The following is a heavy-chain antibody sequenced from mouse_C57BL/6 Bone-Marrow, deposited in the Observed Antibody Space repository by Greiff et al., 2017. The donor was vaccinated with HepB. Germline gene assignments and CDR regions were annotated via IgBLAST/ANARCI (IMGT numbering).Heavy chain of an antibody. J-gene: IGHJ3*01. D-gene: IGHD1-1*01. V-gene: IGHV5-6*02. Sequence: EVKLVESGGELVKPGGSLKLSCAASGFTFSSYGMSWVRQTPDKRLEWVATISSGGSYTYYPDSVKGRFTISRDNAKNTLYLQMSSLKSEDTAMYYCARPSYYYGSSPWFAYWGQGTLVTVSA. CDR3: ARPSYYYGSSPWFAY. CDR2: ISSGGSYT. CDR1: GFTFSSYG.